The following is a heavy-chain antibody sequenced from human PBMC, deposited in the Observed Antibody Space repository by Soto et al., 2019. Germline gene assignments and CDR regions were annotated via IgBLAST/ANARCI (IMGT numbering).Heavy chain of an antibody. J-gene: IGHJ5*02. Sequence: SETLSLTCTVSGGFISSSTYYWGWIRQPPGKGLEWIGSIYYLGGTYYNPSLESRVTISVDTSRTQFYLKVNSVTAADTALYFCARSLSSDFNWFDPWGQGTLVTVSS. CDR1: GGFISSSTYY. CDR3: ARSLSSDFNWFDP. CDR2: IYYLGGT. D-gene: IGHD3-16*02. V-gene: IGHV4-39*01.